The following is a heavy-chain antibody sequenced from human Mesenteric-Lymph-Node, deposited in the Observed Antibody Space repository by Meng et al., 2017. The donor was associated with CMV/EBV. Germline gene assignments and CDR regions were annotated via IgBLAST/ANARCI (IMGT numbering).Heavy chain of an antibody. V-gene: IGHV3-30*02. D-gene: IGHD4-17*01. CDR3: AKPPGYGYYSEDWSDP. J-gene: IGHJ5*02. CDR2: IRYDGSNK. CDR1: GFTFSSYG. Sequence: GESLKISCAASGFTFSSYGMHWVRQAPGKGLEWVAFIRYDGSNKYYADSVKGRFTISRDNSKNTLYLQMNSLRAEDTAVYYCAKPPGYGYYSEDWSDPWGQGTLVTVSS.